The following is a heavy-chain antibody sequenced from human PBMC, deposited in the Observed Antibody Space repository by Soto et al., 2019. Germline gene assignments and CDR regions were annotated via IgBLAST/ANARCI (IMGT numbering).Heavy chain of an antibody. CDR3: ARDFNAAPDLEYSQH. CDR2: IWYDGSNE. Sequence: QVQLVESGGGVVQPGRSLRLSCAASGFTFSSYGMHWVRQAPGKGLEWLAVIWYDGSNEYYADSVKGRFTISRDNSKNTLYLQMNSLRAEDTAVYYCARDFNAAPDLEYSQHWGQGTLVTVSS. D-gene: IGHD6-13*01. V-gene: IGHV3-33*01. J-gene: IGHJ1*01. CDR1: GFTFSSYG.